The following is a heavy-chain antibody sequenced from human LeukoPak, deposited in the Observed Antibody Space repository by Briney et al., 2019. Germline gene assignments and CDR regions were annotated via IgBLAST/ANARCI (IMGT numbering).Heavy chain of an antibody. CDR3: AREGPPLRYFDWSPHNWFDP. CDR2: IYHSGST. V-gene: IGHV4-38-2*02. CDR1: GGSISSYY. Sequence: PSETLSLTCTVSGGSISSYYWSWIRQPPGKGLEWIGSIYHSGSTYYNPSLKSRVTISVDTSKNQFSLKLSSVTAADTAVYYCAREGPPLRYFDWSPHNWFDPWGQGTLVTVSS. D-gene: IGHD3-9*01. J-gene: IGHJ5*02.